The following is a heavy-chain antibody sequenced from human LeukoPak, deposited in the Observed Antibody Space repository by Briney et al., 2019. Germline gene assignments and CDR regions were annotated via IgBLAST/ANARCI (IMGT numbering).Heavy chain of an antibody. J-gene: IGHJ1*01. D-gene: IGHD1/OR15-1a*01. CDR2: ISGSDDST. Sequence: PGGSLRLSCAASGFTLTTYGLSWVRQAPGKGLEWVSTISGSDDSTFYSDSVKGRFTISRDTTGNTVYLQMNSLRADDTALYYCAKEGWTNWGQGTLVTVSS. V-gene: IGHV3-23*01. CDR1: GFTLTTYG. CDR3: AKEGWTN.